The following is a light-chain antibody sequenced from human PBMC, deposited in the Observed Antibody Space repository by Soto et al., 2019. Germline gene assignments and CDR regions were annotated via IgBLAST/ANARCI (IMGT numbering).Light chain of an antibody. CDR3: TSYTTTSTYV. V-gene: IGLV2-14*03. Sequence: QSALAQPASVSGSPGQSITIFCTGTSSDVGSYNYVSWYQQHPGRAPKLMIYDVTNRPSGVSNRFSGSKSGSAAPLTISGLQAEDEADYFCTSYTTTSTYVFGTGTKVTVL. J-gene: IGLJ1*01. CDR2: DVT. CDR1: SSDVGSYNY.